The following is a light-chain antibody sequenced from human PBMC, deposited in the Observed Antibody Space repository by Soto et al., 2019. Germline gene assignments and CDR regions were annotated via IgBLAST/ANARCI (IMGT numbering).Light chain of an antibody. J-gene: IGKJ4*01. CDR3: QHDVTWPLT. CDR2: DTS. V-gene: IGKV3-15*01. CDR1: QGIGDT. Sequence: EIVMTQSPSTLSVSPGAGATLSCSASQGIGDTLAWYQQKPGQTPRLLLYDTSIRATGVPARFSGSRSGAEFTLTISSLQSDDFAVYYWQHDVTWPLTFGGGTKVE.